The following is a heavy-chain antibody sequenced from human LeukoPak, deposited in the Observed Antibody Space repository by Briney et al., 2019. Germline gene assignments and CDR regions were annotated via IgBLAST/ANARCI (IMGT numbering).Heavy chain of an antibody. D-gene: IGHD2-15*01. V-gene: IGHV1-8*03. Sequence: ASVKVSCKASGYTFISYDINWVRQAAGQGLGWVGRMNTNSGNTGYAQKFQSRVTISRNTSISTAYMELSSLRSEDTAVYYCARGHRYCSGGSCYYYFDYWGQGTLVTVSS. CDR3: ARGHRYCSGGSCYYYFDY. J-gene: IGHJ4*02. CDR2: MNTNSGNT. CDR1: GYTFISYD.